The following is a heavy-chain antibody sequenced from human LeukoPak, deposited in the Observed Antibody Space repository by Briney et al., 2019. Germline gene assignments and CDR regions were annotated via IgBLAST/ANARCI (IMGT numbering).Heavy chain of an antibody. CDR1: GFTFSSYW. CDR3: AKDMGYSSGWSFDY. Sequence: PGGSLRLSCAASGFTFSSYWMSWARQAPGKGLEWVANIKQDGSEKYYVDSVKGRFTISRDNAKNSLYLQMNSLRAEDTAVYYCAKDMGYSSGWSFDYWGQGTLVTVSS. D-gene: IGHD6-19*01. V-gene: IGHV3-7*01. CDR2: IKQDGSEK. J-gene: IGHJ4*02.